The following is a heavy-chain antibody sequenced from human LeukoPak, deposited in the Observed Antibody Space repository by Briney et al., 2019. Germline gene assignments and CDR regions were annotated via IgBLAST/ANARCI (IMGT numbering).Heavy chain of an antibody. CDR3: ARGSGSNYLSY. J-gene: IGHJ4*02. CDR1: GGSISSYY. CDR2: IYYSGST. V-gene: IGHV4-59*01. D-gene: IGHD4-11*01. Sequence: PSETLSLTCTVSGGSISSYYWSWIRQPPGKGLEWIGYIYYSGSTNYNPSLKSRVTISVDTSKNQFSLKLSSVTAADTAVYYCARGSGSNYLSYWGQGTLVTVSS.